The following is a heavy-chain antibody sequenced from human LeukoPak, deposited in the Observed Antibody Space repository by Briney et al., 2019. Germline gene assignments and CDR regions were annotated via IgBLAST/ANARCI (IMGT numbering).Heavy chain of an antibody. CDR1: GGTFSSYA. Sequence: ASVKVSCKASGGTFSSYAISWVRQAPGQGPEWMGRINPNSGGTNYAQKFQGRVTMTRDTSISTAYMELSRLRSDDTAVYYCARSLYGDYGDYWGQGTLVTVSS. CDR2: INPNSGGT. J-gene: IGHJ4*02. CDR3: ARSLYGDYGDY. V-gene: IGHV1-2*06. D-gene: IGHD4-17*01.